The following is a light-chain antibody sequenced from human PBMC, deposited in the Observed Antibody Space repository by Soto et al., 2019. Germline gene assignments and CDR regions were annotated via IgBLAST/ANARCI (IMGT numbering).Light chain of an antibody. CDR3: QQRLSWPIT. CDR2: AAS. CDR1: QDISNF. V-gene: IGKV1-27*01. Sequence: DIQMTQSPSSLSAFVGDTVTITCRASQDISNFLAWYQQKPGKVPKLLIYAASTLQSGVPSRFSGSGSGTDFTLTISSLEPEDFAVYYCQQRLSWPITFGQGTRLEIK. J-gene: IGKJ5*01.